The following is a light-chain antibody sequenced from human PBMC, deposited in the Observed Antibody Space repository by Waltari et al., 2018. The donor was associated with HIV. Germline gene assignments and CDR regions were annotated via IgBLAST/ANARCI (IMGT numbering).Light chain of an antibody. CDR3: QQYGSLYT. CDR2: GAS. V-gene: IGKV3-20*01. Sequence: DIVLTQSPGTLSLSPGERATLPCSASQSVSSSYLAWYQQKPGQAPRLLIYGASSRATGIPDRVSGSGSGTDFTLTISRLEPEDCAVYYWQQYGSLYTFGQGTKLEIK. CDR1: QSVSSSY. J-gene: IGKJ2*01.